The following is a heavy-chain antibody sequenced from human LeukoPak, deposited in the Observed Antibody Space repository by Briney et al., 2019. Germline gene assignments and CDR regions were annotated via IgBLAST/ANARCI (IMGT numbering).Heavy chain of an antibody. J-gene: IGHJ4*01. CDR1: GFTFSSYW. D-gene: IGHD3-10*01. V-gene: IGHV3-74*01. CDR2: INSDGSTT. CDR3: ARGNYYGQDY. Sequence: PGGSLRLSCGASGFTFSSYWMHWVRQAPGKGLVWISRINSDGSTTSYADSVKGRFTISRDNAKNTLYLQMNSLRAEDTAVYYCARGNYYGQDYWGHGTLVTVSS.